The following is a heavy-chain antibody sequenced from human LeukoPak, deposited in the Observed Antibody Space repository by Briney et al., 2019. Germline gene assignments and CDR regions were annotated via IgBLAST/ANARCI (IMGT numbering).Heavy chain of an antibody. CDR1: GFTFSSYW. D-gene: IGHD7-27*01. V-gene: IGHV3-7*01. CDR2: IKQDGSEK. J-gene: IGHJ3*02. CDR3: AGAWGYDAFDI. Sequence: GGSLRLSCAASGFTFSSYWMSWVRQAPGKGLEWVANIKQDGSEKYYVDSVKGRFTISRDNAKNSLYLQMNSLRAEDTAVYYCAGAWGYDAFDIRGQGTMVTVSS.